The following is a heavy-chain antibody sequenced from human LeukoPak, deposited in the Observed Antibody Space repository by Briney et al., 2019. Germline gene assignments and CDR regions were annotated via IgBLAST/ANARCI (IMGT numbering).Heavy chain of an antibody. CDR2: ISSSSSYI. V-gene: IGHV3-21*01. CDR3: ARGRGTGYSSSWYIYNWFDP. CDR1: GFVFSIYG. J-gene: IGHJ5*02. D-gene: IGHD6-13*01. Sequence: GSLRLSCATSGFVFSIYGMHWVRQAPGKGLEWVSSISSSSSYIYYADSVKGRFTISRDNAKNSLYLQMNSLRAEDTAVYYCARGRGTGYSSSWYIYNWFDPWGQGTLVTVSS.